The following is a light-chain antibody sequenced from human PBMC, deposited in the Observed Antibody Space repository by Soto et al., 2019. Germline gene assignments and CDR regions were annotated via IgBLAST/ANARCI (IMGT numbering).Light chain of an antibody. J-gene: IGKJ1*01. CDR1: QSVSSN. V-gene: IGKV3D-15*01. CDR3: QQYNSWLWT. CDR2: GAS. Sequence: EIVMTQSPATLSVSPGERATLSCRASQSVSSNLAWYQQKPGQAPSLLIYGASTRATGISARFSGSGSATEFTLIISSLQSEDSAVYYCQQYNSWLWTFGQGTKVDIK.